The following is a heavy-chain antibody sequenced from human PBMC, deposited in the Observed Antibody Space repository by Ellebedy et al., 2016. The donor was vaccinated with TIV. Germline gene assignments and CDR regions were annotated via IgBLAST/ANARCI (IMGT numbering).Heavy chain of an antibody. V-gene: IGHV4-34*01. CDR3: ARGELALFGDLSFDP. J-gene: IGHJ5*02. CDR2: INDSGST. Sequence: MPSETLSLTCAVSGGSLTNYYWTWIRQPPGAGLEWIGEINDSGSTNYNPSLKSRVTIFLDTSKNQFSLKLTSVTAADTAVYYCARGELALFGDLSFDPWGQGTRVTVSS. D-gene: IGHD3-10*01. CDR1: GGSLTNYY.